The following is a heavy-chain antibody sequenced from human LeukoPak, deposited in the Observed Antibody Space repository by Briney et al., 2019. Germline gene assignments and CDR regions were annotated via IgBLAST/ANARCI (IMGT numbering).Heavy chain of an antibody. D-gene: IGHD4-11*01. CDR1: GFSFSGHW. Sequence: GGSLRLSCTASGFSFSGHWMHWARQLPGKGLEWVSSISSSSSYIYYADSVKGRFTISRDNAKNSLYLQMNSLRAEDTAVYYCARDKVGLHYYGMDVWGQGTTVTVSS. CDR3: ARDKVGLHYYGMDV. CDR2: ISSSSSYI. V-gene: IGHV3-21*01. J-gene: IGHJ6*02.